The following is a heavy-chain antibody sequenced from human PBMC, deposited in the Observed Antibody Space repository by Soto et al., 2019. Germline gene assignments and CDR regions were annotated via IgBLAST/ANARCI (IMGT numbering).Heavy chain of an antibody. CDR2: INHSGRT. CDR3: ARGNIAAALVY. V-gene: IGHV4-34*01. D-gene: IGHD6-13*01. CDR1: GGSISGHY. J-gene: IGHJ4*02. Sequence: QVQLQQWGAGLLKPSETLSLTCAVYGGSISGHYWNWIRQPPGKGLEWIGEINHSGRTNYNPSLTRRVTISVDTSKNQFSLNLGSVTAADTAVYYCARGNIAAALVYWGQGTLVTVSS.